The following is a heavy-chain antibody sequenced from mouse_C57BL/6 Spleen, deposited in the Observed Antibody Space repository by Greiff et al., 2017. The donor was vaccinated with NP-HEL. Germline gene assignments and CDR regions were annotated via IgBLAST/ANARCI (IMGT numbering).Heavy chain of an antibody. CDR3: LYYYGSSSAWFAY. CDR2: IDPSDSYT. Sequence: QVQLQQPGAELVMPGASVKLSCKASGYTFTSYWMHWVKQRPGQGLEWIGEIDPSDSYTNYNQKFKGKSTLTVDKSSSTAYMQLSSLTSEDSAVYYCLYYYGSSSAWFAYWGQGTLVTVSA. J-gene: IGHJ3*01. D-gene: IGHD1-1*01. CDR1: GYTFTSYW. V-gene: IGHV1-69*01.